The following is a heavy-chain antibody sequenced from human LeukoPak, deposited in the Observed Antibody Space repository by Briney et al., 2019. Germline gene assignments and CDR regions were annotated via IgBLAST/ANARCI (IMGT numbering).Heavy chain of an antibody. V-gene: IGHV3-48*02. Sequence: GGSLRLSCAASGFTFSGYSMNWVRQAPGKGLEWVSYISSGSSTIFYADSVKGRFTISRDNTKNSLYLQMNSLRDEDTAVYYCARDLVAPYGMDVWGQGTTVTVSS. CDR1: GFTFSGYS. D-gene: IGHD5-12*01. J-gene: IGHJ6*02. CDR3: ARDLVAPYGMDV. CDR2: ISSGSSTI.